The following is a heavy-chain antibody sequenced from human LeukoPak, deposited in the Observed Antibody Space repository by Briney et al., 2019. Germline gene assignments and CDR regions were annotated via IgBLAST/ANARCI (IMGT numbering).Heavy chain of an antibody. CDR1: GYTFTSYY. CDR2: INPNSGGT. CDR3: AREGATMVRGVYITSGMDV. D-gene: IGHD3-10*01. V-gene: IGHV1-2*02. Sequence: GASVKVSCKASGYTFTSYYMHWVRQAPGQGLEWMGWINPNSGGTNYAQKFQGRVTMTRDTSISTAYMELSRLRSDDTAVYYCAREGATMVRGVYITSGMDVWGKGTTVTISS. J-gene: IGHJ6*03.